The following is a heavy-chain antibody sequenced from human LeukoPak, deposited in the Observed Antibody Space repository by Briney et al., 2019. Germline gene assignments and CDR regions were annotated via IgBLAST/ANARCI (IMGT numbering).Heavy chain of an antibody. CDR3: ARDLGYDFWSGYSRTYYGMDV. CDR1: VFTFSSYS. D-gene: IGHD3-3*01. CDR2: ISSSSSYI. Sequence: GGSLRLSCAASVFTFSSYSMNWVRQAPGKGLEWVSSISSSSSYIYYADSVKGRFTISRDNAKNSLYLQMNSLRAEDTAVYYCARDLGYDFWSGYSRTYYGMDVWGQGTTVTVSS. V-gene: IGHV3-21*01. J-gene: IGHJ6*02.